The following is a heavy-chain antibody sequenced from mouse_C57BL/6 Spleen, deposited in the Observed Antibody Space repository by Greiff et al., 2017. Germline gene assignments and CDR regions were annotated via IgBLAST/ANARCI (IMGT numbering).Heavy chain of an antibody. J-gene: IGHJ2*01. V-gene: IGHV14-2*01. CDR3: ASEYDYLYYFDY. CDR1: GFNIKDYY. Sequence: EVQLQQSGAELVKPGASVKLSCTASGFNIKDYYMHWVKQRTEQGLEWIGRIDPEDGDTQYAPKFQGKATITADTSSNTAYLQLSSMTSEDTAVYYCASEYDYLYYFDYWGQGTTLTVSA. D-gene: IGHD2-4*01. CDR2: IDPEDGDT.